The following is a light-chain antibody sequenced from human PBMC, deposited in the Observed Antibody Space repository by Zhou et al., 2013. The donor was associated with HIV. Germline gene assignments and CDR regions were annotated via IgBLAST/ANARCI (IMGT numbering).Light chain of an antibody. J-gene: IGKJ1*01. CDR1: QDISNY. V-gene: IGKV1-39*01. CDR2: EGS. CDR3: QQSYTTPWT. Sequence: DIQMTQSPSSLSAYVGDRVIITCQASQDISNYINWYQQKPGKAPKLLIYEGSNLETGVPSRFSGSGSGTDFTLTISSLQPEDFATYYCQQSYTTPWTFGQGTKVEIK.